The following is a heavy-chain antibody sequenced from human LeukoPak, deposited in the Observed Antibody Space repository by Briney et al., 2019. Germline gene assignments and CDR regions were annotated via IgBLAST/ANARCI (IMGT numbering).Heavy chain of an antibody. D-gene: IGHD3-10*01. Sequence: ASVKVSCKASGYTFTSYGISWVRQAPGQGLEWMGWISAYNGNTNYAQKFQGRVTMTRNTSISTAYMELSSLRSEDTAVYYCARDYYGSGSTEDYFDYWGQGTLVTVSS. CDR3: ARDYYGSGSTEDYFDY. J-gene: IGHJ4*02. CDR1: GYTFTSYG. V-gene: IGHV1-18*01. CDR2: ISAYNGNT.